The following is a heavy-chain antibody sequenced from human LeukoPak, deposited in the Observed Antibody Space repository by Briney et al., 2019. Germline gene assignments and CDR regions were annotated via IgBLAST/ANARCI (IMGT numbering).Heavy chain of an antibody. V-gene: IGHV1-46*01. CDR2: INPSGGST. Sequence: ASVKVSCKASGYTFTSYYMHWVRQAPGQGLEWMGIINPSGGSTSYAQKFQGRVTMTRDTSTSTVYMELSSLRSEDTAVYYCARGVREYQLLPNFDYWGQGTLVTVSS. CDR3: ARGVREYQLLPNFDY. CDR1: GYTFTSYY. J-gene: IGHJ4*02. D-gene: IGHD2-2*01.